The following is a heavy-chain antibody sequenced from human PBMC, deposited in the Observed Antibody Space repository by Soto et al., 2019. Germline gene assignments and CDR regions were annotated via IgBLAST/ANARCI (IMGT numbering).Heavy chain of an antibody. CDR1: GFTFRGYA. V-gene: IGHV3-30*18. J-gene: IGHJ4*02. CDR3: AKDVGAQGHFDS. CDR2: ISYDGSDQ. Sequence: QVQLVESGGGVVQPGGSLRLSCVASGFTFRGYAMHWVRQTPEKGLEWVAVISYDGSDQHYQQSVKGRFNISRDNPKNTLYLQMNSLRPEDTAVSYCAKDVGAQGHFDSWGQGALVTVSS. D-gene: IGHD1-26*01.